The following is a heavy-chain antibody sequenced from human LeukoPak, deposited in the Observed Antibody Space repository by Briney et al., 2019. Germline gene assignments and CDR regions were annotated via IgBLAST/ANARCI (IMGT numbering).Heavy chain of an antibody. V-gene: IGHV3-15*01. D-gene: IGHD6-19*01. J-gene: IGHJ4*02. CDR1: GXTFSNAW. CDR3: TTDSSGWYYFDY. Sequence: GGSLRLSCAASGXTFSNAWVSWVRQAPGKGLEWVGRIKSKTDGGTTDYAAPVKGRFTISRDDSKNTLYLQMNSLKTEDTAVYYCTTDSSGWYYFDYWGQGTLVTVSS. CDR2: IKSKTDGGTT.